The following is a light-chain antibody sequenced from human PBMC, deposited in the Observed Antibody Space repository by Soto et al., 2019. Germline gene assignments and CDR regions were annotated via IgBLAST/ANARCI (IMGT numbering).Light chain of an antibody. CDR2: AAS. CDR3: QQRYSAPYT. J-gene: IGKJ2*01. V-gene: IGKV1-39*01. CDR1: QSISSY. Sequence: DIQMTQSPSSLSASVGDRVTITCRTSQSISSYLNWYQQKPGKAPNLLIYAASSLQSGVPSRFSGSGSGTDFTLTISSLQPEDFATYYCQQRYSAPYTFGQGTKLEI.